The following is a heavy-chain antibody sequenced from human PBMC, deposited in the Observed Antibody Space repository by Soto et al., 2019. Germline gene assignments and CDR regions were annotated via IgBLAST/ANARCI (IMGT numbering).Heavy chain of an antibody. CDR1: GFTFSSYS. D-gene: IGHD5-18*01. Sequence: GGSLRLSCAASGFTFSSYSMNWVRQAPGKGLEWVSSISSSSSYIYYADSVKGRFTISRDNAKNSLYLQMNSLRAEDTAVYYCASRAGYTAMVLDPYFDYWGQGTLVTVSS. CDR3: ASRAGYTAMVLDPYFDY. V-gene: IGHV3-21*01. CDR2: ISSSSSYI. J-gene: IGHJ4*02.